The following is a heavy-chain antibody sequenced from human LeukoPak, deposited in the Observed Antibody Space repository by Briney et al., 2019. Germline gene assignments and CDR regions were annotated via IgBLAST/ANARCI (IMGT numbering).Heavy chain of an antibody. D-gene: IGHD6-19*01. V-gene: IGHV3-23*01. J-gene: IGHJ4*02. Sequence: GGSLRLSCTTSGFTFSSSAMSWVRQAPGKGLEWVSDINSSGGRTYYADSVKGRFTISRDNSKNTLFLQMNSLRGDDTAMYYCARVQGGGYRTADYWGQGTLVTVSS. CDR2: INSSGGRT. CDR3: ARVQGGGYRTADY. CDR1: GFTFSSSA.